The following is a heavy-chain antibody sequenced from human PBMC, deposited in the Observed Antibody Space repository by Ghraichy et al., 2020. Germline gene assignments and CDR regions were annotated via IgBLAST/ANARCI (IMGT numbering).Heavy chain of an antibody. CDR1: GGPFSGFY. D-gene: IGHD6-13*01. Sequence: ESLNISCAVYGGPFSGFYWSWIRQSPGKGLEWVGQINHSGDTDYNPSLKSRVTISVDRSQNQFSLKLNSVTAADTAVYYCATLGGGLATATAWATVYYFDFWGQGTLVTVSS. CDR3: ATLGGGLATATAWATVYYFDF. J-gene: IGHJ4*02. CDR2: INHSGDT. V-gene: IGHV4-34*01.